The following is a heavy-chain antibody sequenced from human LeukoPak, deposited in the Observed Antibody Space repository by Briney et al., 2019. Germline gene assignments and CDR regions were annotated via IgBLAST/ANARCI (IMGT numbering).Heavy chain of an antibody. V-gene: IGHV1-8*03. D-gene: IGHD6-13*01. CDR2: MNRNSGNT. CDR3: ARGLMAEQHESYYYYMDV. J-gene: IGHJ6*03. CDR1: VYTFTSYD. Sequence: GASVKVSCKASVYTFTSYDINWVRQATGQRLEWMGWMNRNSGNTGYAQNFQGRVSITRNTSISTAYMELSSLRSEDTAVYYCARGLMAEQHESYYYYMDVWGKGTTVTVSS.